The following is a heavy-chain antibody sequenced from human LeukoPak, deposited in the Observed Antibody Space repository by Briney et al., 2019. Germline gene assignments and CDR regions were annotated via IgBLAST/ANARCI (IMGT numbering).Heavy chain of an antibody. D-gene: IGHD3-22*01. J-gene: IGHJ2*01. CDR3: ARDYSGYSYFDL. CDR2: IYYSGST. Sequence: SETLSLTCTVSGGSISSYYWSWIRQPPGKGLEWIGYIYYSGSTNYNPSLKSRVTISVDTSKNQFSLKLSSVTAADTAVYYCARDYSGYSYFDLWGRGTLVTVSS. V-gene: IGHV4-59*01. CDR1: GGSISSYY.